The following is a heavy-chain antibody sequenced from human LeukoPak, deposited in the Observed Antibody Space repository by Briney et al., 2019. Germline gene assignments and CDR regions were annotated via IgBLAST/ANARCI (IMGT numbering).Heavy chain of an antibody. J-gene: IGHJ6*02. Sequence: SVKVSCKASGGTFSSYAISWVRQAPGQGLEWMGGIIPIFGTANYAQKFQGRVTITADESTSTAYMELSSLRSEDTAVYYCARRDGAMVTGYYYGMDVWGQGTTVTVSS. CDR1: GGTFSSYA. V-gene: IGHV1-69*13. CDR3: ARRDGAMVTGYYYGMDV. CDR2: IIPIFGTA. D-gene: IGHD5-18*01.